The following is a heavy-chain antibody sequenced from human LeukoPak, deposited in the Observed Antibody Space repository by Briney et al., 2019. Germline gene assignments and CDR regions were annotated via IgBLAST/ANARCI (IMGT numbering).Heavy chain of an antibody. CDR3: ARSLHSSGYYDY. J-gene: IGHJ4*02. CDR2: ISYDGSNK. Sequence: GGSLRLSCAASGFTFSSYAMHGVRQAPGKGLEWVAVISYDGSNKYYADSVKGRFTISRDNSKNTLYLQMNSLRAEDTAVYYCARSLHSSGYYDYWGQGTLVTVSS. CDR1: GFTFSSYA. V-gene: IGHV3-30-3*01. D-gene: IGHD3-22*01.